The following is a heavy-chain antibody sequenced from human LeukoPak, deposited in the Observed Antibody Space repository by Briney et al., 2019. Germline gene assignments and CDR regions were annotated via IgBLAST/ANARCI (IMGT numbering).Heavy chain of an antibody. CDR1: GFTFSSYG. Sequence: GGSLRLSCAASGFTFSSYGMHWVRRAPGKGLEWVAVISYDGSNKYYADSVKGRFTISRDNSKNTLYLQMNSLRAEDTAVYYCAKAPEVEYGMDVWGQGTTVTVSS. D-gene: IGHD1-14*01. V-gene: IGHV3-30*18. J-gene: IGHJ6*02. CDR3: AKAPEVEYGMDV. CDR2: ISYDGSNK.